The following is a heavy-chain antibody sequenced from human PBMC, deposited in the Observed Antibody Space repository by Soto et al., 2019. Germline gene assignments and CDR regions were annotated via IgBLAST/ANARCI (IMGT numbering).Heavy chain of an antibody. CDR1: GGSISSGGYY. V-gene: IGHV4-31*03. J-gene: IGHJ3*02. Sequence: QVQLQESGPGLVKPSQTLSLTCTVSGGSISSGGYYWSWIRQHPGKGLEWIGYIYYSGSTYYNPSLKCRVTISVDTSKNQFSLKLSSVTAADTAVYYCARGAYYYVSSGYYANAFDIWGQGTMVTVSS. CDR3: ARGAYYYVSSGYYANAFDI. CDR2: IYYSGST. D-gene: IGHD3-22*01.